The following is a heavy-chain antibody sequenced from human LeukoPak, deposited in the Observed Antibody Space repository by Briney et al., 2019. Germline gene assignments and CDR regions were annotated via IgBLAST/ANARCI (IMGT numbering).Heavy chain of an antibody. CDR3: ARREYYDSTGYWDS. CDR2: IYHRGST. Sequence: SETLSLTCAVSGGSISNSNWWGWVRQSPGKGLEWIGEIYHRGSTNYNPSLKSRVTISIDKSKNQFSLKLSSVTAADTAVYYCARREYYDSTGYWDSWGQGTLVTVSS. CDR1: GGSISNSNW. V-gene: IGHV4-4*02. D-gene: IGHD3-22*01. J-gene: IGHJ4*02.